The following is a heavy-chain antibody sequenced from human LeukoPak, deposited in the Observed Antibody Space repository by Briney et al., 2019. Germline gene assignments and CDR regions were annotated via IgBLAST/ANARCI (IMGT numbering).Heavy chain of an antibody. V-gene: IGHV4-34*01. D-gene: IGHD4-17*01. CDR3: ARQMTTVTAGGFDP. J-gene: IGHJ5*02. CDR1: GGSFSGYY. Sequence: SETLSLTCAVYGGSFSGYYWSWIRQPPGKGLEWIGEINHSGSTNYNPSLKSRVTMSVDTSKNQFSLKLSSVTAADTAVYYCARQMTTVTAGGFDPWGQGTLVTVSS. CDR2: INHSGST.